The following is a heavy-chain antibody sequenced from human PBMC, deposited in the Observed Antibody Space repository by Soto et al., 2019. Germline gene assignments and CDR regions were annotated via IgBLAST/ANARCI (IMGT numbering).Heavy chain of an antibody. J-gene: IGHJ4*02. CDR2: ISGYNGYT. CDR3: ARDRDYSHTDADIDY. D-gene: IGHD3-16*01. Sequence: QVQLMQSGAELRRPGTSMRISCTTSGYNFNTYGIIWVRQAPGQGLEWKVWISGYNGYTKSAQHLEDRVTLSTDPSTSPVFWELRDLRSGDTALYFCARDRDYSHTDADIDYWGQGPLVTVSS. CDR1: GYNFNTYG. V-gene: IGHV1-18*01.